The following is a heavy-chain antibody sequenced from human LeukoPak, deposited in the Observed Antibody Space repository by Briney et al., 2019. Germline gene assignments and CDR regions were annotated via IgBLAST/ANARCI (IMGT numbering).Heavy chain of an antibody. V-gene: IGHV3-23*01. D-gene: IGHD5-12*01. CDR3: AKGAYDYIEMGYFDY. J-gene: IGHJ4*02. CDR1: GFSLTNFA. CDR2: IIGSSGDT. Sequence: GGSLRLSGAASGFSLTNFAMSWVRQAPGKGLEWVSLIIGSSGDTFYADSVKGRFTISRDNSKNRLYLQMNSLRAEDTALYYCAKGAYDYIEMGYFDYWGQGTLVTVSS.